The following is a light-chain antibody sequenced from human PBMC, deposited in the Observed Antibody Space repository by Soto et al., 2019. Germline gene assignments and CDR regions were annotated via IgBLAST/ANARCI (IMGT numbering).Light chain of an antibody. CDR2: NTN. CDR1: SGSVSTRNY. J-gene: IGLJ3*02. Sequence: QTVVTQEPSFSVSPGGTVTLTCGLTSGSVSTRNYPSWYQQIPGQAPRTLIYNTNTRSSGVPDRFSGSILGNKAALTITGAQAADEYDYYCAQYVGSGSHWVFGGGTKLTVL. CDR3: AQYVGSGSHWV. V-gene: IGLV8-61*01.